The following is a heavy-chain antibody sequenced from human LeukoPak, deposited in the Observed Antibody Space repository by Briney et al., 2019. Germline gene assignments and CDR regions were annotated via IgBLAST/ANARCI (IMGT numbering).Heavy chain of an antibody. CDR1: GDSISRGTW. CDR3: TGYDIPYTFEF. D-gene: IGHD2-2*01. J-gene: IGHJ4*02. CDR2: NIHSGNT. V-gene: IGHV4-4*02. Sequence: SGTLSLTCAVSGDSISRGTWWTWVRQSPGKGLQWIGDNIHSGNTNYNPSLRSRLTISLDKSRDQFSLKLNSVTAADTAVYYCTGYDIPYTFEFWGQGTLVTVSS.